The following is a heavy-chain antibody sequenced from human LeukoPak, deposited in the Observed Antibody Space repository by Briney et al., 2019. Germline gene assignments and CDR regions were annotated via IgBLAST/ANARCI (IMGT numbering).Heavy chain of an antibody. CDR1: GYTFTNFY. Sequence: ASVKVSCKASGYTFTNFYIHWMRQAPGQGLEWMGIMNPSSGSTSYAQKFQGRITMTTDTSTSTAYMELRSLRSDDTAVYYCARDLKMGYSSGRYSWGTGSSNDYWGQGTLVTVSS. J-gene: IGHJ4*02. V-gene: IGHV1-46*01. CDR2: MNPSSGST. D-gene: IGHD6-19*01. CDR3: ARDLKMGYSSGRYSWGTGSSNDY.